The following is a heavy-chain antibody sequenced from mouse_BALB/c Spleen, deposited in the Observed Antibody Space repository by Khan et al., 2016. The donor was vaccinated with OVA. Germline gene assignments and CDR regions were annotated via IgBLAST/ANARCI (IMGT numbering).Heavy chain of an antibody. Sequence: VELVESGPGLVAPSQTLSLTCTVSGFSLTDYAVSWIRQPPGKGLEWLGVMWAGGSKYYYSVFKSRLSISKDNSKSKVFLKVNSPQTVDTSMYYCAKDPPYYGMDYWGQGTSVTVSS. V-gene: IGHV2-6-5*01. CDR3: AKDPPYYGMDY. J-gene: IGHJ4*01. CDR1: GFSLTDYA. CDR2: MWAGGSK.